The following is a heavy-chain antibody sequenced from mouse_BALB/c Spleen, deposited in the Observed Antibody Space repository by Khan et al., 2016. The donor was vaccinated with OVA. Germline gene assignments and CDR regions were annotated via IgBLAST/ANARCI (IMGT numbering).Heavy chain of an antibody. CDR3: ARELGGAY. CDR2: IHPYNGGP. D-gene: IGHD4-1*01. CDR1: GYTFTDYN. V-gene: IGHV1S29*02. J-gene: IGHJ3*01. Sequence: IQLVQSGPELVKPGASVKISCKASGYTFTDYNMHWVKQSHGKSLEWIGYIHPYNGGPGYNQKFKSKATLTVDNSSSTAYMELRSLTSEDSAVYYCARELGGAYWGQGTLVTVSA.